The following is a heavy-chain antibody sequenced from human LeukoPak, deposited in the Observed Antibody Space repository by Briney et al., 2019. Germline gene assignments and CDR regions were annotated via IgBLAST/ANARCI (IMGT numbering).Heavy chain of an antibody. CDR3: ARQLSIAAAGTPFDP. CDR2: INHSGST. CDR1: GGSFSGYY. V-gene: IGHV4-34*01. Sequence: KPSETLSLTCAVYGGSFSGYYWSWIRQPPGKGLEWIGEINHSGSTSYNPSLKSRVTISVDTSKNQFSLKLSSVTAADTAVYYCARQLSIAAAGTPFDPWGQGTLVTVSS. J-gene: IGHJ5*02. D-gene: IGHD6-13*01.